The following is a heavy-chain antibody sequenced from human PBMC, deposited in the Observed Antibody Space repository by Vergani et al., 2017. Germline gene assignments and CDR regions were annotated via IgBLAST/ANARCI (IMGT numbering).Heavy chain of an antibody. CDR2: INHSGST. J-gene: IGHJ6*02. CDR1: GGSFSGYY. D-gene: IGHD6-13*01. Sequence: QVQLQQWGAGLLKPSETLSLTCAVYGGSFSGYYWSWIRQPPGKGLEWIGEINHSGSTNYNPSLKSRVTISVDTSKNQFSLKLSSVTAADTAVYYCARDRTSSSWYSNFYYYGMDVWGQGP. CDR3: ARDRTSSSWYSNFYYYGMDV. V-gene: IGHV4-34*01.